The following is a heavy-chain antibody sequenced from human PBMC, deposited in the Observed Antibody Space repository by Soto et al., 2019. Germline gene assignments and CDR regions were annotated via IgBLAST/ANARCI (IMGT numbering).Heavy chain of an antibody. CDR2: ISAYNGNT. CDR3: ARGGPPIDY. Sequence: QVQLVQSGAEVKKPGASVKVSCKTSGYTFTNFGISWVRQAPGQGLEWMGWISAYNGNTNYAQKFQGSVTMTTDTSPSTAYMERRSLRSDDTAVCYCARGGPPIDYWGQGTLFTVSS. D-gene: IGHD3-16*01. CDR1: GYTFTNFG. V-gene: IGHV1-18*01. J-gene: IGHJ4*02.